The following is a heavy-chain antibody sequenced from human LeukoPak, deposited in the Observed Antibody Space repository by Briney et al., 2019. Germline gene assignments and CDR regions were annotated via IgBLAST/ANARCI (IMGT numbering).Heavy chain of an antibody. CDR2: INHSGST. Sequence: PSETLSLTCAVYDGSFSGYYWSWIRQPPGKGLEWIGEINHSGSTNYNPSLKSRVTISVDTSKNQFSLKLSSVTAADTAVYYCARTYDFWSGYYRRYYYYYMDVWGKGTTVTVSS. CDR1: DGSFSGYY. V-gene: IGHV4-34*01. J-gene: IGHJ6*03. D-gene: IGHD3-3*01. CDR3: ARTYDFWSGYYRRYYYYYMDV.